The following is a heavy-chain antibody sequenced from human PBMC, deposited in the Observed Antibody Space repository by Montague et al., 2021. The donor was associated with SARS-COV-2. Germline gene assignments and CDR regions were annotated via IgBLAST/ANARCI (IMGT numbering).Heavy chain of an antibody. CDR1: GGSIRSSSYY. D-gene: IGHD3-9*01. J-gene: IGHJ6*02. CDR2: IYYSGST. V-gene: IGHV4-39*01. CDR3: ARAFTDWLRYYGMDV. Sequence: SETLSLTCTVSGGSIRSSSYYWGWIRQPPGKGLEWIGSIYYSGSTYYNPSLKSRVTISVDTSKNQFSLKLSSVTAADTAVYYCARAFTDWLRYYGMDVWGQGTTVTVSS.